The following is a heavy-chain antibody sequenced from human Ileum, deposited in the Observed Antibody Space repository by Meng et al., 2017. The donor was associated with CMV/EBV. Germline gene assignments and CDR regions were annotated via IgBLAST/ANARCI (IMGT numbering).Heavy chain of an antibody. CDR3: ARGSGYSIYDD. Sequence: SETLSLTCTVSGASVTENYCSWIRQSPGKGLEWIGYISYGDFTKYNPSLKSRVTISVDTSKNQCSLILSSMSAAEAAVYYCARGSGYSIYDDWGQGTLVTVSS. CDR2: ISYGDFT. V-gene: IGHV4-59*02. J-gene: IGHJ4*02. D-gene: IGHD4-11*01. CDR1: GASVTENY.